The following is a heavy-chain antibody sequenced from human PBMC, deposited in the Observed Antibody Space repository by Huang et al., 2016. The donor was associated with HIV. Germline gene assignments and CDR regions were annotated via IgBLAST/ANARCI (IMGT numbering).Heavy chain of an antibody. V-gene: IGHV3-30*18. CDR3: AKDGRGSGTYYDYFEY. CDR1: GFTFNKFD. CDR2: ISYDGSSK. J-gene: IGHJ4*02. Sequence: QVQLVESGGGVVQPGRSLRLSCAAFGFTFNKFDMNLVRQAPGKGLEWVAIISYDGSSKYHADSVKGRFIISRDNSKNTVYLQMNSLRVEDTAVYYCAKDGRGSGTYYDYFEYWGQGTLVTVSS. D-gene: IGHD1-26*01.